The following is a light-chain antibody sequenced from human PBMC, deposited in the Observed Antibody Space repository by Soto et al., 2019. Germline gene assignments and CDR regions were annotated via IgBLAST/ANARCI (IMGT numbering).Light chain of an antibody. CDR1: SSDVGGYNY. CDR3: SSYTSSSTLV. CDR2: EVS. J-gene: IGLJ2*01. V-gene: IGLV2-14*01. Sequence: QSALTQPASVSASPGQSITISCTGTSSDVGGYNYVSWYQQHPGKAPKLMIYEVSNRPSGVSNRFSGSKSGNTASLTISGLQAEDEADYYCSSYTSSSTLVFGRGTKLTVL.